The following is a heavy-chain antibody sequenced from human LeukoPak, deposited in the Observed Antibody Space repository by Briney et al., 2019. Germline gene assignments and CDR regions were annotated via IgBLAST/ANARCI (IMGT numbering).Heavy chain of an antibody. J-gene: IGHJ5*02. CDR1: GFTFSSYG. Sequence: PGGSLRLSCAASGFTFSSYGMHWVRQAPGKGLEWVAFIRYDGTNKYYADSVKGRFTISRDNSKNTLYLQMNSLRAEDTAVYYCARSGSGYSYGDPWGQGTLVTVSS. V-gene: IGHV3-30*02. D-gene: IGHD5-18*01. CDR3: ARSGSGYSYGDP. CDR2: IRYDGTNK.